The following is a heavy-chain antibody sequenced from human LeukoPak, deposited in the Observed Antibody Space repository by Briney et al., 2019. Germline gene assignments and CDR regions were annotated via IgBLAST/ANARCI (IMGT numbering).Heavy chain of an antibody. CDR2: MNPNSGNT. J-gene: IGHJ6*02. CDR3: ARVVQSYDFWSGCYPNHYYYYGMDV. V-gene: IGHV1-8*01. CDR1: GYTFTSYD. D-gene: IGHD3-3*01. Sequence: ASVKVSCKASGYTFTSYDINWVRQATGQGLEWMGWMNPNSGNTGYAQKFQGRVTMTRNTSISTAYMELSSLRSDDTAVYYCARVVQSYDFWSGCYPNHYYYYGMDVWGQGTTVTVSS.